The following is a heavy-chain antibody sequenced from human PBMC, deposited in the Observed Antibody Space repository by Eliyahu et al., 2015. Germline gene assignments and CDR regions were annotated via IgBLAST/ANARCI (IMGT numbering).Heavy chain of an antibody. D-gene: IGHD1-26*01. Sequence: QVQLQESGPGLVKPSETLSLTCTVSGGSIATYYWSWIRQPPGKGPEWIGYTYYTGSTSYNPPLKSRVTISVDTSKNQFFLNLTSVTAADTSIYYCARIRVGSPDYLDHWGQGTLVTVSS. CDR3: ARIRVGSPDYLDH. V-gene: IGHV4-59*01. CDR2: TYYTGST. J-gene: IGHJ4*02. CDR1: GGSIATYY.